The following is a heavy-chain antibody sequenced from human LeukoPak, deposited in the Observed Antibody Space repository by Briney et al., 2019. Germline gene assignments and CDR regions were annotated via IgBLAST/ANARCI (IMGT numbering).Heavy chain of an antibody. CDR1: GYTFTSYW. Sequence: GESLKISCKGSGYTFTSYWIAWVRPMPGKGLEWMGIIYPGDSDTRYSPSFQGQVTISAGKSIGTAYLEWSSLKASDTAMYYCARNSVPGSLMTWFDPWGQGTLVTVSS. J-gene: IGHJ5*02. D-gene: IGHD6-19*01. CDR3: ARNSVPGSLMTWFDP. V-gene: IGHV5-51*01. CDR2: IYPGDSDT.